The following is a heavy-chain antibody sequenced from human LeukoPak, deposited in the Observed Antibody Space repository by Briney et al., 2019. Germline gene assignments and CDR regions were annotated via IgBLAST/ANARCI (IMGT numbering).Heavy chain of an antibody. D-gene: IGHD2-15*01. CDR2: ISWNSGSI. CDR1: GFTFDDYA. Sequence: GRSLRLSCAASGFTFDDYAMHWVRLAPGKGLEWVSGISWNSGSIGYADSVKGRFTISRDNAKNSLYLQMNSLRAEDTALYYCASLAADLDYWGQGTLVTVSS. J-gene: IGHJ4*02. V-gene: IGHV3-9*01. CDR3: ASLAADLDY.